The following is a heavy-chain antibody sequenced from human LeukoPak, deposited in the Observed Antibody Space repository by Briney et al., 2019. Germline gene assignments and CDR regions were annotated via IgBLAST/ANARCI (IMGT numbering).Heavy chain of an antibody. V-gene: IGHV3-74*01. CDR2: INTDENST. J-gene: IGHJ5*02. CDR1: GFTFSSYW. CDR3: ARVPLGEFKGFDP. D-gene: IGHD3-10*01. Sequence: GGSLRLSCAASGFTFSSYWMHWVRQVPGKGLVWVSRINTDENSTRYADSVKGRFTISRDNAKNTLYLQMNSLRAEDTAVYYCARVPLGEFKGFDPWGQGTLVTVSS.